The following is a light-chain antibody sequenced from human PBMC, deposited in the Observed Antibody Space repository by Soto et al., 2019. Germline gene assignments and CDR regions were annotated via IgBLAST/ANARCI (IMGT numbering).Light chain of an antibody. J-gene: IGKJ5*01. CDR1: QTISTW. CDR3: QQRNSYPIT. V-gene: IGKV1-5*01. Sequence: DIQVTQSPPTLSASVGDRVTITCRASQTISTWMAWYQQKPGKAPKLLVYDASTLQSGVASRFSGSGSGTEFTLTISSLQPEDFATYYCQQRNSYPITFGQGTRLEI. CDR2: DAS.